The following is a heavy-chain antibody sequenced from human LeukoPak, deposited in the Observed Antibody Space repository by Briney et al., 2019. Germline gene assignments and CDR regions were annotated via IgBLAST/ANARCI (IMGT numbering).Heavy chain of an antibody. V-gene: IGHV1-2*02. Sequence: ASVKVSCKASGYTFTGYYMHWVRQAPGQGLEWMGWINPNSGGTNYAQKFQGRVTMTRDMSTSTVYMELSSLRSEDTAVYYCAREGDNTAMAYYYMDVWGKGTTVTVSS. D-gene: IGHD5-18*01. CDR1: GYTFTGYY. CDR2: INPNSGGT. J-gene: IGHJ6*03. CDR3: AREGDNTAMAYYYMDV.